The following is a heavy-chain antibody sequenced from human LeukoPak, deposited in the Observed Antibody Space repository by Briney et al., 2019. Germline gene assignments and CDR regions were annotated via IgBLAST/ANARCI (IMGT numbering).Heavy chain of an antibody. J-gene: IGHJ4*02. CDR1: GFTFSSYA. Sequence: GGSLRLSCAASGFTFSSYAMSWVRQAPGKGLEWVAAISGSGGSTYYADSVKGRFTISRDNSKNTLYLQMNSLRAEDTAVYYCAKGALYYYDSSGYYHDYWGQGTLVTVSS. CDR2: ISGSGGST. CDR3: AKGALYYYDSSGYYHDY. D-gene: IGHD3-22*01. V-gene: IGHV3-23*01.